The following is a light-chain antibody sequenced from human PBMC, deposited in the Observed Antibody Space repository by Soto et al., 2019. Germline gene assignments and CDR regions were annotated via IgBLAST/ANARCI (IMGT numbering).Light chain of an antibody. Sequence: EIVLTQSPGTLSLSPGERATLSCRASQSVSNSYLAWYQQKPGQAPRLLIYTASIRATGIPDRFSGSGSGTEFTLIIGRLEPEDFAVYYCQQYSSTPFSFGPGTKVDIK. CDR1: QSVSNSY. CDR2: TAS. V-gene: IGKV3-20*01. J-gene: IGKJ3*01. CDR3: QQYSSTPFS.